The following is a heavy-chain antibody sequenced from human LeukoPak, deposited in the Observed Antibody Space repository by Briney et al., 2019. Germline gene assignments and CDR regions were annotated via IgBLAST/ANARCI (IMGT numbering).Heavy chain of an antibody. V-gene: IGHV3-66*02. J-gene: IGHJ5*02. CDR2: IYSGGST. CDR1: GFTVSSNY. CDR3: ARDSSPITGTLWFDP. Sequence: GGSLRLSCAASGFTVSSNYMSWVRQAPGKGLEWVSVIYSGGSTYYADSVKGRFTISRDNSKNTLYLQMNSLRAEDTAVYYCARDSSPITGTLWFDPWGQGTLVTASS. D-gene: IGHD1/OR15-1a*01.